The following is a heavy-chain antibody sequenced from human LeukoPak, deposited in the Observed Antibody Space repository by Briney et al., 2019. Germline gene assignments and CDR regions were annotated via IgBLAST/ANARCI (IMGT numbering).Heavy chain of an antibody. J-gene: IGHJ4*02. CDR3: ARGAVAGAYFDY. CDR2: IIPIFGTA. Sequence: SVKVSCKASGGTFRSYAISWVRQAPGQGLEWMGGIIPIFGTANYAQKFQGRVTITADESTSTAYMELSSLRSEDTAVYYCARGAVAGAYFDYWGQGTLVTVSS. CDR1: GGTFRSYA. D-gene: IGHD6-19*01. V-gene: IGHV1-69*13.